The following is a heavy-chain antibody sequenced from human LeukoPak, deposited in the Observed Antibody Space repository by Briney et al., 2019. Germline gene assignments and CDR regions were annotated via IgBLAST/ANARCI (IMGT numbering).Heavy chain of an antibody. CDR3: AAAVAGKLDY. CDR1: GYSISSGYY. Sequence: KSSETLSLTCAVSGYSISSGYYWGWIRQPPGKGLEWIGSIYHSGSTYYNPSLKSRVTISVDTSKNQFSLKPSSVTAADTAVYYCAAAVAGKLDYWGQGTLVTVSS. J-gene: IGHJ4*02. D-gene: IGHD6-19*01. V-gene: IGHV4-38-2*01. CDR2: IYHSGST.